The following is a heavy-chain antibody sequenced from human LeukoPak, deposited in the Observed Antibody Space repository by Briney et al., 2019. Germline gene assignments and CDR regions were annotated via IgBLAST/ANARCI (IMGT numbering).Heavy chain of an antibody. CDR2: ISSSSSTI. Sequence: PGGSLRLSCAASGFTFSSYSMNWVRQAPGKGLEWVSYISSSSSTIYYADSVKGRFTISRDNAKNSLYLQMNSLRAEDTAVYYCARKRDGSGSYHFDYWGQGTLVTVSS. J-gene: IGHJ4*02. V-gene: IGHV3-48*01. CDR1: GFTFSSYS. D-gene: IGHD3-10*01. CDR3: ARKRDGSGSYHFDY.